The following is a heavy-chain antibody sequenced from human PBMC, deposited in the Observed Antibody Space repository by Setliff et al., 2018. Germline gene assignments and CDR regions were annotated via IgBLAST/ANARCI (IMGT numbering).Heavy chain of an antibody. D-gene: IGHD2-21*01. CDR3: ASGDWFYFDC. J-gene: IGHJ4*02. Sequence: GESLKISCAASGFVFGTYGMHWVRQAPGKGLDWVADIRQDGNEIYYVDSVRGRFTISRDTAKNSVYLQMNSLRAEDTGVYYCASGDWFYFDCWGQGTLVTVSS. CDR1: GFVFGTYG. CDR2: IRQDGNEI. V-gene: IGHV3-7*01.